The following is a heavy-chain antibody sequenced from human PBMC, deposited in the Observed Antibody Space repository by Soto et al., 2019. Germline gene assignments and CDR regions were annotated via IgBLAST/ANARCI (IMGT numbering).Heavy chain of an antibody. CDR3: ARGNYYGSGSYWVLYYYYGMDV. CDR2: INPNNGNT. CDR1: GYTFTSYY. J-gene: IGHJ6*02. V-gene: IGHV1-18*04. D-gene: IGHD3-10*01. Sequence: ASVKVSCKASGYTFTSYYMHWVRQAPGQGLEWMGMINPNNGNTSYAQKLQGRATMTTDTSTSTAYMELRSLRSDDTAVYYCARGNYYGSGSYWVLYYYYGMDVWGQGTTVTVSS.